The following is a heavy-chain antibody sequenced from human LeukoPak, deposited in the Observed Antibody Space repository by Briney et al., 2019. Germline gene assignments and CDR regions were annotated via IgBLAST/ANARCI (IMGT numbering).Heavy chain of an antibody. V-gene: IGHV4-31*03. J-gene: IGHJ3*02. CDR2: IYYSGST. CDR1: GGSISSGGYY. Sequence: SETLSLTCTVSGGSISSGGYYWSWIRQHPGKGLEWIGYIYYSGSTYYNPSLKSRVTMSVDRSKNQFSLQLSSVTAADTVVYYCARAGDLIMVAMGAFDIWGQGTMVTVSS. CDR3: ARAGDLIMVAMGAFDI. D-gene: IGHD2-8*01.